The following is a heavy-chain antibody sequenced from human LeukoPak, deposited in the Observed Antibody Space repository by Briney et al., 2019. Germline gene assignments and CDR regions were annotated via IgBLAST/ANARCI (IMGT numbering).Heavy chain of an antibody. CDR1: AFSFSDYC. CDR3: ARDQVYTSSSGDSYYYMDV. CDR2: INQDGGEK. D-gene: IGHD6-6*01. J-gene: IGHJ6*03. V-gene: IGHV3-7*01. Sequence: GGSLSLSCTASAFSFSDYCMSWVRQAPGKGLECVASINQDGGEKNFADSVKGRFTISRDNAKRSLYLQVNSLRDEDTAVYFCARDQVYTSSSGDSYYYMDVWGKGTTVTVSS.